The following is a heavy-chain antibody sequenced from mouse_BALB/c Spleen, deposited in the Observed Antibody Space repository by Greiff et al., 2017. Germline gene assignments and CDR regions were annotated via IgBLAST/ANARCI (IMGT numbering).Heavy chain of an antibody. Sequence: EVQLVESGGGLVQPGGSRKLSCAASGFTFSSFGMHWVRQAPEKGLEWVAYISGGSSTIYYADTVKGRFTISRDNPRNTLFLQRTRLRSEDTAMYNCAIYNGNLCANGGQGTRVTVS. V-gene: IGHV5-17*02. CDR2: ISGGSSTI. CDR3: AIYNGNLCAN. J-gene: IGHJ3*01. CDR1: GFTFSSFG. D-gene: IGHD2-3*01.